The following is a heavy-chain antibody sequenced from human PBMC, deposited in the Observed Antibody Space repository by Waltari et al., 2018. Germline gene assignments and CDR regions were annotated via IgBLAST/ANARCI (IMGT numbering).Heavy chain of an antibody. J-gene: IGHJ2*01. V-gene: IGHV3-74*01. CDR1: GFTLSMYW. CDR3: ARGARRTTVTTGWWYFDL. Sequence: EVQLVESGGGLVQPGGSLRLSCAASGFTLSMYWITWVRQAPGKGLVWVSRSNSDGSSTSYADSVKGRFTISKDNAKNTVYLQMNSLRAEDTAIYYCARGARRTTVTTGWWYFDLWGRGTLVTVSS. D-gene: IGHD4-17*01. CDR2: SNSDGSST.